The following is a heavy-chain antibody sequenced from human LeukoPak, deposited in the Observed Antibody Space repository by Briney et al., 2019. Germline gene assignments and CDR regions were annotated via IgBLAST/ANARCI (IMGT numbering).Heavy chain of an antibody. J-gene: IGHJ6*03. CDR1: GGTFSSYA. CDR2: IIPIFGTT. Sequence: SVKVSCKASGGTFSSYAISWVRQAPGQGLEWMGGIIPIFGTTNYAQKFQGRVTITADKSTSTAYMGLSSLRSEDTAVYYCARGRYSSGFGGNYYYYYMDVWGKGTTVTVSS. CDR3: ARGRYSSGFGGNYYYYYMDV. V-gene: IGHV1-69*06. D-gene: IGHD5-18*01.